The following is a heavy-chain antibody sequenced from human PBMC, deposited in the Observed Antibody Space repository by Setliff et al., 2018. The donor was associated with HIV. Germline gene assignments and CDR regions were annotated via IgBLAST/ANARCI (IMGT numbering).Heavy chain of an antibody. D-gene: IGHD4-17*01. V-gene: IGHV4-59*11. CDR3: ARDPPGYGDSNDY. CDR2: IYYTGST. J-gene: IGHJ4*02. CDR1: GASISSQY. Sequence: SETLSLTCIVSGASISSQYWSWIRQPAGKGLEWIGWIYYTGSTNYNPSLKSRLTISVDTSKNQFSLKLRSVTAADTAVYYCARDPPGYGDSNDYWGQGTLVTVSS.